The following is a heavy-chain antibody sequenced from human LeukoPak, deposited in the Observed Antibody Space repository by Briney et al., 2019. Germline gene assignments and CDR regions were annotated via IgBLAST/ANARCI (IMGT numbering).Heavy chain of an antibody. CDR1: GGSLSRRSYY. D-gene: IGHD2-15*01. CDR2: MYYSGST. J-gene: IGHJ4*02. CDR3: VRTYCRDGSCDDYFDY. Sequence: SETLSLTCTVSGGSLSRRSYYWGWIRQPPGKGLEWIGSMYYSGSTYYNPSLKSRVTISVDTSKEQSSLKLSSVPAALTGVYYWVRTYCRDGSCDDYFDYCGQGTLVTVSS. V-gene: IGHV4-39*01.